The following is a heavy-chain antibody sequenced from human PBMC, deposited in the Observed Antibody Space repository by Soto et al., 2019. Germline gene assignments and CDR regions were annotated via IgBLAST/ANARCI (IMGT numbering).Heavy chain of an antibody. CDR3: ARHEXTELRHYDFWSGYYIDY. V-gene: IGHV5-51*01. J-gene: IGHJ4*02. D-gene: IGHD3-3*01. Sequence: PGESLKISCKGSGYSFTSYWIGLVPHMHGKGLECRGTIYPGDSETRYSPSFQGQVTIPADNSINTAYRQWRCLKASDTAIYYCARHEXTELRHYDFWSGYYIDYWGRGTLVNVSS. CDR1: GYSFTSYW. CDR2: IYPGDSET.